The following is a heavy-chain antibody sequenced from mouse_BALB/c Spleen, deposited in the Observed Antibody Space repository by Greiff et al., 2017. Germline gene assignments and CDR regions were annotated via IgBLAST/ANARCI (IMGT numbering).Heavy chain of an antibody. CDR3: ARDGYGYDETWFAY. CDR1: GFSLTSYG. J-gene: IGHJ3*01. V-gene: IGHV2-9*02. Sequence: VQGVESGPGLVAPSQSLSITCTVSGFSLTSYGVHWVRQPPGKGLEWLGVIWAGGSTNYNSALMSRLSISKDNSKSQVFLKMNSLQTDDTAMYYCARDGYGYDETWFAYWGQGTLVTVSA. D-gene: IGHD2-2*01. CDR2: IWAGGST.